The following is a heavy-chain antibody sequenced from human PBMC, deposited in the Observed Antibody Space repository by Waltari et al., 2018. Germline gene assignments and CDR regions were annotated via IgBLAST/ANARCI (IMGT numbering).Heavy chain of an antibody. CDR1: GFTFSSYE. CDR3: ARDWGRYYYDSSGPISAFDI. CDR2: ISSSGRTI. D-gene: IGHD3-22*01. Sequence: EVQLVESGGGLVQPGGSLRLSCAASGFTFSSYEMNWVRQAPGKGPEWVSYISSSGRTIYYADSVKGRFTISRDNAKNSLYLQMNSLRAEDTAVYYCARDWGRYYYDSSGPISAFDIWGQGTMVTVSS. J-gene: IGHJ3*02. V-gene: IGHV3-48*03.